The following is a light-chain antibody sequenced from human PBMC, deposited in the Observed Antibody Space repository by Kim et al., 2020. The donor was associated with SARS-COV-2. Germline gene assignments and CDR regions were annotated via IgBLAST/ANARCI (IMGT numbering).Light chain of an antibody. CDR3: QAWDSSTVV. CDR2: QDS. V-gene: IGLV3-1*01. J-gene: IGLJ1*01. CDR1: KLGYKY. Sequence: SVSPGQTASITCSGDKLGYKYACWYQQKPGQSPVLVIYQDSKRPSGIPERFSGSNSGNTATLTISGTQAMDEADYYCQAWDSSTVVFGTGTKVTVL.